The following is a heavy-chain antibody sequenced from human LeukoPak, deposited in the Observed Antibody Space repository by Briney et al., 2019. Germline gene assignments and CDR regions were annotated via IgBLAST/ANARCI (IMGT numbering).Heavy chain of an antibody. Sequence: GGSLRLSCAASGFTFSSYAMHWVRQAPGKGLEWVSVIYSGGSTYYADSVKGRFTISRDNSKNTLYLQMNSLRAEDTAVYYCARSLYYYDSSGYSDAFDIWGQGTMVTVSS. J-gene: IGHJ3*02. CDR1: GFTFSSYA. CDR2: IYSGGST. V-gene: IGHV3-66*01. CDR3: ARSLYYYDSSGYSDAFDI. D-gene: IGHD3-22*01.